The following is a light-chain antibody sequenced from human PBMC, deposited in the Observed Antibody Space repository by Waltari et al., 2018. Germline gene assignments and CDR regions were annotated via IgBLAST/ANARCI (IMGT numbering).Light chain of an antibody. CDR3: QQYKKWPRT. CDR1: QSVSNN. J-gene: IGKJ2*01. Sequence: EIVMTQSPATLSVSPGERATLSCLASQSVSNNLVWYQQKPGQAPRLLIYDASTRATGIPARFSGSGSGTEFTLTISSVQSEDFAVYYCQQYKKWPRTFGQGTKLEIK. CDR2: DAS. V-gene: IGKV3D-15*01.